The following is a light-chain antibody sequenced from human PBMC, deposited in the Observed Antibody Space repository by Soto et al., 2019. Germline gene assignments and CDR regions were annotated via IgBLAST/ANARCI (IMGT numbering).Light chain of an antibody. CDR2: DAS. Sequence: EIALTQSPATLSLSPGERATLSCRASQSVSSYLAWYQQKPGQAPRLLIYDASNRATGIPARFSGSGSGTDFTLTISSLEPEDFAVYYCQQRSNRTTFGQGTRLEIK. CDR1: QSVSSY. CDR3: QQRSNRTT. J-gene: IGKJ5*01. V-gene: IGKV3-11*01.